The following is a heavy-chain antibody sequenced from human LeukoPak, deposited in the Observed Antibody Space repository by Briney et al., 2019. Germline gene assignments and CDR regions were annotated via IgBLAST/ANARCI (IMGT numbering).Heavy chain of an antibody. D-gene: IGHD4-17*01. CDR3: ASSTTVTEYYYYGMDV. V-gene: IGHV1-18*01. J-gene: IGHJ6*02. CDR1: GYTFTSNG. Sequence: ASVKLSCKASGYTFTSNGISWVRQAPGQGLEWMGWISAYNGNTNYAQKLQSRVTMTTDTSTSTAYKELRSLRSDDAAVYYCASSTTVTEYYYYGMDVWGQGTTVTVSS. CDR2: ISAYNGNT.